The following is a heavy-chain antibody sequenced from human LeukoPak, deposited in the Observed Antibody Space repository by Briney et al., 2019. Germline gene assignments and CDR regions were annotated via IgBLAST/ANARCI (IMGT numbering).Heavy chain of an antibody. CDR2: INHSGST. V-gene: IGHV4-34*01. CDR1: GGSFSGYY. Sequence: SETLSLTCAVYGGSFSGYYWSWIRQPPGKGLEWIGEINHSGSTNYNPSLKSRVTISVDTSKNQFSLKLSSVTAADTAVYYCAITDYYDSSGYYYYFDYWGQGTLVTVSS. CDR3: AITDYYDSSGYYYYFDY. D-gene: IGHD3-22*01. J-gene: IGHJ4*02.